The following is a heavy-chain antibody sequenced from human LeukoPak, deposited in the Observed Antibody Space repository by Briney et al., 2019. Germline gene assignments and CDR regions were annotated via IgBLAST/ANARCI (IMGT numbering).Heavy chain of an antibody. Sequence: SETLSLTCTVSGGSISSYYWSWIRQPPGKGLEWIGSIYYSGSTYYNPSLKSRVTISVDTSKNQFSLKLSSVTAADTAVYYCARDPLVVDYDSSGGPWGQGTLVTVSS. CDR3: ARDPLVVDYDSSGGP. V-gene: IGHV4-39*07. CDR1: GGSISSYY. CDR2: IYYSGST. J-gene: IGHJ5*02. D-gene: IGHD3-22*01.